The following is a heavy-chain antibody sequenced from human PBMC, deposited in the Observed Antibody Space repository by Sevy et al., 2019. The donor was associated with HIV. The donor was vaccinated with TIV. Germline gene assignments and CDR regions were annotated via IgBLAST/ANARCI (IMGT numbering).Heavy chain of an antibody. J-gene: IGHJ4*02. Sequence: GGSLRLSCAASGFTFSTHAMHWVRQAPGKGLEGVAVKSFDGRDKYYTDSVKGRFTISRDDSKNTLLLQVSSLRAEDTAVYYCARDAGYSTVWYPGYWGQGTLVTVSS. V-gene: IGHV3-30*03. D-gene: IGHD6-19*01. CDR1: GFTFSTHA. CDR2: KSFDGRDK. CDR3: ARDAGYSTVWYPGY.